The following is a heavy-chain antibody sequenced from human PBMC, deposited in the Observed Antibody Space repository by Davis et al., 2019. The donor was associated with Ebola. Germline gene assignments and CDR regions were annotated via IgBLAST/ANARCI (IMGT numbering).Heavy chain of an antibody. CDR3: ARGHHWFDP. CDR1: GFTFSSYG. CDR2: ISYDGSNK. Sequence: GGSLRLSCAASGFTFSSYGMHWVRQAPGKGLEWVAVISYDGSNKYYADSVKGRFTISRDNSKNTLYLQMNSLRAEDTAVYYCARGHHWFDPWGQGTLVTVSS. J-gene: IGHJ5*02. V-gene: IGHV3-30*03.